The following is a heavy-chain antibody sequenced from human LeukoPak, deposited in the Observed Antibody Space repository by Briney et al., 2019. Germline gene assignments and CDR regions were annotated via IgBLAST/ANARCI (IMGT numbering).Heavy chain of an antibody. CDR1: GGSFSGYY. Sequence: SETLSLTCAVYGGSFSGYYWSWIREPPGRGLEWIGEINHSGSTNYDPSLKGRVTISVDTSKNQFSLKLSSVTAADAAVYYCARGSGYANDAFDIWGQGTMVTVSS. J-gene: IGHJ3*02. V-gene: IGHV4-34*01. D-gene: IGHD5-12*01. CDR3: ARGSGYANDAFDI. CDR2: INHSGST.